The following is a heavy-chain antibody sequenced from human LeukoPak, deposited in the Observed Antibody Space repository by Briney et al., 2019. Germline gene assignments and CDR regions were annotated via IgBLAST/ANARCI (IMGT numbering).Heavy chain of an antibody. CDR2: INHSGCT. D-gene: IGHD6-13*01. V-gene: IGHV4-34*01. CDR1: GGSFSGYY. CDR3: ARFEQQLVLDY. Sequence: PSETLSLTCAVYGGSFSGYYWSWIRQPPGKGLEWIGEINHSGCTNYNPSLKSRVTISVDTSKNQFSLKLSSVTAADTAVYYCARFEQQLVLDYWGQGTLVTVSS. J-gene: IGHJ4*02.